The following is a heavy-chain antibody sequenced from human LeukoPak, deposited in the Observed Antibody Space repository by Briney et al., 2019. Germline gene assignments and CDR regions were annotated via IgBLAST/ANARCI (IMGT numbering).Heavy chain of an antibody. Sequence: PGGSLRLSCTASGFTFSSYAMNWVRQAPGKGLEWVSGIGAGGTFTYYADSVKGRFTIFRDNSNNTLYLQMNSLRAEDTAVYYCAKSHGSRFYMGAFDIWGQGTMVTVSS. CDR2: IGAGGTFT. V-gene: IGHV3-23*01. D-gene: IGHD6-13*01. CDR3: AKSHGSRFYMGAFDI. CDR1: GFTFSSYA. J-gene: IGHJ3*02.